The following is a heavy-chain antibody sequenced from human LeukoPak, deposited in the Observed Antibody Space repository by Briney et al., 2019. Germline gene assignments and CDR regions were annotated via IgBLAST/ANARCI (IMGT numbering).Heavy chain of an antibody. CDR2: IYYSGST. CDR3: ARGVAPSSSWSY. J-gene: IGHJ4*02. V-gene: IGHV4-31*03. Sequence: PSQTLSLTCTVSGGSISSGGYYWSWIRQHPGKGLEWIGYIYYSGSTYYNPSLKSRVTISVDTSKNQFSLKLSSVTAADTAVYYCARGVAPSSSWSYWGQGTLVTVSS. D-gene: IGHD6-13*01. CDR1: GGSISSGGYY.